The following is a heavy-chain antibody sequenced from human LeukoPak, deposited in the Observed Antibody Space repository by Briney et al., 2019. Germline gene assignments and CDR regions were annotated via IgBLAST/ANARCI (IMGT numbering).Heavy chain of an antibody. CDR2: IFYSGST. Sequence: SETLSLTCTVSGGSISTSNYYWGWIRQPPGKGLEWIGNIFYSGSTYYSPSLKSRVTISLDTSKNQFSLKLSSVTAADTAVYYCAKSLYGSGSYYNWFDPWGQGTLVTVSS. D-gene: IGHD3-10*01. J-gene: IGHJ5*02. CDR3: AKSLYGSGSYYNWFDP. V-gene: IGHV4-39*07. CDR1: GGSISTSNYY.